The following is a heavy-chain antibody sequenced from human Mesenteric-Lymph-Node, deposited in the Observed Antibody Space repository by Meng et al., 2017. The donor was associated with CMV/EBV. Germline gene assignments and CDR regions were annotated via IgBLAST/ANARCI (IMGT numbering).Heavy chain of an antibody. CDR2: ISSSSSYI. Sequence: GGSLRLSCAASGFTFSSYSMNWVRQAPGKGLEWVSSISSSSSYIYYADSVKGRFTISRDNAKNSLYLQMNSLRAEDTAVYYCARFLAVVPAAIADWFDPWGQGTLVTVSS. D-gene: IGHD2-2*01. V-gene: IGHV3-21*01. CDR1: GFTFSSYS. CDR3: ARFLAVVPAAIADWFDP. J-gene: IGHJ5*02.